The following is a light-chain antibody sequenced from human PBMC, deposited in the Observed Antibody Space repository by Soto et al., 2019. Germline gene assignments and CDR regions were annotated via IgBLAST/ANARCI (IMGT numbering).Light chain of an antibody. Sequence: QSALTQHASVSGSPGQSITISCTGTSSDVGGYNYVSWSQRHPGKAPQLMIYEVSKRPSGVSNRFSGSKSGNTASLTISGLQAEDEADYYCSSYTSSSTYVFGTGTKVTVL. J-gene: IGLJ1*01. CDR1: SSDVGGYNY. CDR2: EVS. V-gene: IGLV2-14*01. CDR3: SSYTSSSTYV.